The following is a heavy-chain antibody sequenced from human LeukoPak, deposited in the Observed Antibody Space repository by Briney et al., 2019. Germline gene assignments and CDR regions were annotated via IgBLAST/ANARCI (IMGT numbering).Heavy chain of an antibody. CDR3: ARVDDSGYGKFDP. J-gene: IGHJ5*02. V-gene: IGHV4-31*03. CDR1: GGPISSGDYY. D-gene: IGHD5-12*01. CDR2: IYYSGTT. Sequence: PSETLSLACTVSGGPISSGDYYWSWIRQLPGEGLEWIGYIYYSGTTYYSPSLKSRVTISVDTSKNQFSLKLSSVTAADTAVYYCARVDDSGYGKFDPWGQGTLVSVSS.